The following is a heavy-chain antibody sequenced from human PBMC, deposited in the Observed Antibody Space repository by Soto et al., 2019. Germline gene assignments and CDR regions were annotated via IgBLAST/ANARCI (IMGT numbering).Heavy chain of an antibody. J-gene: IGHJ4*02. CDR3: AKEGQQLGGGYFDY. CDR2: ISGSGGST. Sequence: EVQLLESGGGLVQPGGSLRLSCAASGFTFSSYAMSWVRQAPGKGLGWVSAISGSGGSTYYADSVKGRFTISRDNSKTTGEPQMNSLRAEDTAVYYCAKEGQQLGGGYFDYWGQGTLVTVSS. CDR1: GFTFSSYA. V-gene: IGHV3-23*01. D-gene: IGHD6-13*01.